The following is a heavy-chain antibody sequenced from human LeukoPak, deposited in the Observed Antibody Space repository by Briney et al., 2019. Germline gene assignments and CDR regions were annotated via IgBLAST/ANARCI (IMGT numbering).Heavy chain of an antibody. CDR3: ARDRGIAVAGTIVWYYYCGMDV. D-gene: IGHD6-19*01. V-gene: IGHV1-2*02. J-gene: IGHJ6*02. Sequence: ASVKVSRKASGYTFTGYYMHWVRQAPGQGLEWMGWINPNSGGTNYAQKFQGRVTMTRDTSISTAYMELSRLRSDDTAVYYCARDRGIAVAGTIVWYYYCGMDVWGQGTTVTVSS. CDR1: GYTFTGYY. CDR2: INPNSGGT.